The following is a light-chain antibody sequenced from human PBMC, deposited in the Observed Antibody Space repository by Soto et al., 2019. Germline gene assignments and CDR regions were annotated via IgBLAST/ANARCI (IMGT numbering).Light chain of an antibody. Sequence: DIHLTHSPSTLSASVGDRVTITCRASESVKSWLAWYQQKPGKAPKLLIYDASSLESGVPSRFSGSGSGTEFSLTISSLQPDDFASYYCQQYKSYSWTFGQGTKVDLK. CDR1: ESVKSW. V-gene: IGKV1-5*01. J-gene: IGKJ1*01. CDR3: QQYKSYSWT. CDR2: DAS.